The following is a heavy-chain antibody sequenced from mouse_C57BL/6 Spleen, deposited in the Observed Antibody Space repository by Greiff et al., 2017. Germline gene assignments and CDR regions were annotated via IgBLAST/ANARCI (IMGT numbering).Heavy chain of an antibody. CDR2: IDPNSGGT. J-gene: IGHJ2*01. V-gene: IGHV1-72*01. CDR1: GYTFTRYW. Sequence: QVQLQQPGAELVKPGASVKLSCKASGYTFTRYWMDWVKQRPGRGLEWIGRIDPNSGGTKYNEKFKSKATLTVDKPSSTAYMQLISLTSEDSAFYYCARSEYFDYWGQGTTLTVSS. CDR3: ARSEYFDY.